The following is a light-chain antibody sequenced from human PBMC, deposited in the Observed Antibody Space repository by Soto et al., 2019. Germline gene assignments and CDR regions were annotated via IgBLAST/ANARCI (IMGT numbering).Light chain of an antibody. V-gene: IGLV2-14*01. CDR2: DVR. CDR3: SSYTTISTYV. Sequence: QSALTQPASVSGSPGQSITISCTGTSSDVGGYNYVSWYQQHPGKAPKLLIYDVRNRPSGVSNRFSGSKSFNTASLTISWLQAEDEADYYCSSYTTISTYVFGTGTKLTVL. J-gene: IGLJ1*01. CDR1: SSDVGGYNY.